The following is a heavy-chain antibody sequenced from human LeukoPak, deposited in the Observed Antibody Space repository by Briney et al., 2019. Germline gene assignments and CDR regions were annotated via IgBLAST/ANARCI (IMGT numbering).Heavy chain of an antibody. CDR3: TTASGGYSSSWYFQRENNWFDP. V-gene: IGHV3-15*01. CDR2: IKSKTDGGPT. J-gene: IGHJ5*02. D-gene: IGHD6-13*01. Sequence: PGGSLRLSCAASGFTFRNARLSWGCQAPRKGLEWVGRIKSKTDGGPTDYAAPVKGRFTISRDDSKNTLYLQMNSRKTEDTAVYYCTTASGGYSSSWYFQRENNWFDPWGQGTLVTVSS. CDR1: GFTFRNAR.